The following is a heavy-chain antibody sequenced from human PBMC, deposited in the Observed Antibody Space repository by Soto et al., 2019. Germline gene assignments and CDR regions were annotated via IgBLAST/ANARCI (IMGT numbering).Heavy chain of an antibody. CDR2: ISGSGGGT. Sequence: SLRLSCAASGFTFSSYAMSWVRQAPGKGLEWVSTISGSGGGTHYADSMKGRFTISRDNSKNTLYLQMYSLRVEDTAVYYCARESDHWGQGTLVTVSS. CDR1: GFTFSSYA. J-gene: IGHJ4*02. CDR3: ARESDH. V-gene: IGHV3-23*01.